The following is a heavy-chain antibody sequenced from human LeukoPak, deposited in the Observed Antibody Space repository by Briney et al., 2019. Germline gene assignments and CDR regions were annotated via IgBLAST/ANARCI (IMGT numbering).Heavy chain of an antibody. CDR2: MNSDGSAT. Sequence: PGGSLRLSCAASGFSFSNYWMHWVRQAPGKGLVWVTRMNSDGSATYYADSVQGRFTISRDNAKNTLYLQMNSLRAEVTAMYFCAKGPNYFDSWGQGTLVTVSS. V-gene: IGHV3-74*01. CDR1: GFSFSNYW. CDR3: AKGPNYFDS. J-gene: IGHJ4*02.